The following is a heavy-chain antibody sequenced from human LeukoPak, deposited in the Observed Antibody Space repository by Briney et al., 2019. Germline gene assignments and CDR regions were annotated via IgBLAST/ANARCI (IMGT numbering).Heavy chain of an antibody. Sequence: PGGSLRLSCAASGFTFSSYAMHWVRQAPGKGLEYVSAISSNGGSTYYANSVKGRFTIYRDNSKNTLYLQMGSLRAEDMAVYYCARDLYCSSTSCYIDWGQGTLVTVSS. J-gene: IGHJ4*02. CDR2: ISSNGGST. D-gene: IGHD2-2*02. CDR3: ARDLYCSSTSCYID. CDR1: GFTFSSYA. V-gene: IGHV3-64*01.